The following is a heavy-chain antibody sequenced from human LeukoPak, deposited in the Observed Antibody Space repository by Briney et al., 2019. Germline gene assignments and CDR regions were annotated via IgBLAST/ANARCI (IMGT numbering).Heavy chain of an antibody. D-gene: IGHD6-19*01. Sequence: SVKVSCKASGGTFSSYAISWVRQAPGQGLEWMGRIIPILGIANYAQKFQGRVTITADKSTSTAYMELSSLRSEDTAVYYCARDLGIAVAASGYWSQGTLVTVSS. V-gene: IGHV1-69*04. CDR2: IIPILGIA. J-gene: IGHJ4*02. CDR3: ARDLGIAVAASGY. CDR1: GGTFSSYA.